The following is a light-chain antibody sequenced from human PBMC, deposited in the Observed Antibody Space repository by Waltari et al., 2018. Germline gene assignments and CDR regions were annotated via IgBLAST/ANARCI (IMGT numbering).Light chain of an antibody. V-gene: IGLV2-8*01. J-gene: IGLJ1*01. CDR3: FSYAGSNTFV. Sequence: QSALTQPPSASGSPGQSVTISCTGTSSDVGAYNYVSWYQQHPGKAPKFMVYEVNKRPSCVPDRSVGSTSGNTASLPISWRQAEDEADYYCFSYAGSNTFVFGTGTEVTVL. CDR1: SSDVGAYNY. CDR2: EVN.